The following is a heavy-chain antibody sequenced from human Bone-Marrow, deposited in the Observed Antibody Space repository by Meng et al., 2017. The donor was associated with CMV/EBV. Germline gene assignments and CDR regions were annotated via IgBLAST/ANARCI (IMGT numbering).Heavy chain of an antibody. CDR1: GGSVSRSNYY. D-gene: IGHD5-12*01. J-gene: IGHJ4*02. CDR3: ARGRGDIVPALNY. Sequence: SETLSLTCTVSGGSVSRSNYYWGWIRQPPGKGLEWIGSIYYSGSTYYNPSLKSRVTISVDTSKNQFSLKLSSVTAADTAVYYCARGRGDIVPALNYWGQGTLVTVSS. CDR2: IYYSGST. V-gene: IGHV4-39*07.